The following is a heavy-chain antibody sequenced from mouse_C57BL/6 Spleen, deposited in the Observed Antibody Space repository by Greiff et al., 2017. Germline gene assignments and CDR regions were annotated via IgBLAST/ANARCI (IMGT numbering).Heavy chain of an antibody. CDR1: GFSFNTYA. Sequence: EVKLVESGGGLVQPKGSLKLSCAASGFSFNTYAMNWVRQAPGKGLEWVARIRSKSNNYATYYEVSVKDRFTISRDDTESKLYLHMNNLKTEDSAMYYGVSGDASSGDYSMDYWGQGTSVTVSS. D-gene: IGHD1-1*01. V-gene: IGHV10-1*01. CDR2: IRSKSNNYAT. CDR3: VSGDASSGDYSMDY. J-gene: IGHJ4*01.